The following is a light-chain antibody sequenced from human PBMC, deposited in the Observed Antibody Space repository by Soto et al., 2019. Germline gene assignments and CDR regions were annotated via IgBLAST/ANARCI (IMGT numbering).Light chain of an antibody. CDR1: QTISSH. V-gene: IGKV1-39*01. J-gene: IGKJ4*01. Sequence: DIQMTQSPSSLSASVGDRVIITCRASQTISSHLNWYQQKPGKAPNLLVYAASSLQSGVPSRFSGSGSGTDFTLTISCLQSEDFATYYCQQYYSYLLTFGGGTKVDIK. CDR3: QQYYSYLLT. CDR2: AAS.